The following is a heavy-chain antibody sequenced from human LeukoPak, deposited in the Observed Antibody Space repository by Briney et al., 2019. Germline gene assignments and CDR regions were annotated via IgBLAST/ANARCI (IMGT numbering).Heavy chain of an antibody. CDR2: IHYTANT. V-gene: IGHV4-39*01. J-gene: IGHJ3*02. CDR3: ARHRSNQVFPSLDI. CDR1: GRLMSSSTYD. Sequence: SDTVSLLCTVCGRLMSSSTYDGGWICQPPAVGLERYGSIHYTANTYYNPSRKSRVTISVDTSKNQLSLKLTTATASDTAVYYSARHRSNQVFPSLDIWGQGTMVAVSS.